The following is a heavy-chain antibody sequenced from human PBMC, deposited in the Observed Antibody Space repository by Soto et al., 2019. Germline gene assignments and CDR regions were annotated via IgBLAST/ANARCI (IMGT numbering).Heavy chain of an antibody. CDR3: ARFGVVIPYNWFDP. CDR1: GFTFSSYW. J-gene: IGHJ5*02. Sequence: PGGSLRLSCAASGFTFSSYWMSWFRQAPGKGLEWVANIKQDGSEKYYVDSVKGRFTISRDNAKNSLYLQMNSLRAEDTAVYYCARFGVVIPYNWFDPWGQGTLVTVSS. V-gene: IGHV3-7*01. CDR2: IKQDGSEK. D-gene: IGHD3-3*01.